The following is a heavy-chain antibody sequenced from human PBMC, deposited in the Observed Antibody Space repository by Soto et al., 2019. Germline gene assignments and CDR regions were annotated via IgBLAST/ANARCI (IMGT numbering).Heavy chain of an antibody. V-gene: IGHV3-30*03. CDR3: SAGGRQWLVTSDFNY. CDR1: GFTFSDYA. D-gene: IGHD6-19*01. J-gene: IGHJ4*02. Sequence: VQLVESGGGVVPPGRSLRLSCAASGFTFSDYAMHWVRQAPGKGLEWVAVVSHDGRNTHYADSVKGRFTISRDSSQDTDSLEMTSLTAEDTAVSYCSAGGRQWLVTSDFNYWGQGALVTVSS. CDR2: VSHDGRNT.